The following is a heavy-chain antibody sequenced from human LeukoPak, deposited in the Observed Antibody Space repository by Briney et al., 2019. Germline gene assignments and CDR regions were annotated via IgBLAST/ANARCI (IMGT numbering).Heavy chain of an antibody. V-gene: IGHV1-2*02. CDR2: INPNDGDT. Sequence: APVKVSCKASGYTSTDYYMHWVRHAPGQGLEWIRSINPNDGDTNYVQKFQGRVTMTRDTSISTAHMEVSRLRSDDTAVYYCARANFLYCSSTTCLFDYWGQGTLVTVSS. J-gene: IGHJ4*02. D-gene: IGHD2-2*01. CDR3: ARANFLYCSSTTCLFDY. CDR1: GYTSTDYY.